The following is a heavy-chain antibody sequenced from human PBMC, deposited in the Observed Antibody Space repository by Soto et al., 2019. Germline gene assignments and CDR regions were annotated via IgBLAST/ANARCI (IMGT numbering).Heavy chain of an antibody. CDR3: ARGTHYPIVVVPAAMPLLGMDV. CDR1: GGSFSGYY. D-gene: IGHD2-2*01. CDR2: INHSGST. J-gene: IGHJ6*02. Sequence: QVQLQQWGAGLLKPSETLSLTCAVYGGSFSGYYWSWIRQPPGKGLEWIGEINHSGSTNYNPSLKSRVTISVDTSKNQFSLKLSSVTAADTAVYYCARGTHYPIVVVPAAMPLLGMDVWGQGTTVTVSS. V-gene: IGHV4-34*01.